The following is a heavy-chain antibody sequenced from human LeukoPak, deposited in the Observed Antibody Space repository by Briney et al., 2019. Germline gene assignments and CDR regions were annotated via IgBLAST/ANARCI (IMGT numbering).Heavy chain of an antibody. CDR3: ARSAGSGGITTFGIYTHAGWFDP. CDR1: GGSISSGDCY. J-gene: IGHJ5*02. CDR2: IHHNGRT. V-gene: IGHV4-31*03. Sequence: PSETLSLTCTVSGGSISSGDCYWTWIRQHPGKGLDYIGYIHHNGRTYYNPSLTSRLSISVDTSRNQFSLKLSSVTAADTAVYYCARSAGSGGITTFGIYTHAGWFDPWGQGTLVTVSP. D-gene: IGHD3-3*01.